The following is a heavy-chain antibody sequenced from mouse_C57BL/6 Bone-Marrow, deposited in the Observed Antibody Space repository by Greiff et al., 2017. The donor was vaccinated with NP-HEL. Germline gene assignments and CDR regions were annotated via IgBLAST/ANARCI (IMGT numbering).Heavy chain of an antibody. Sequence: EVMLVESGEGLVKPGGSLKLSCAASGFTFSSYAMSWVRQTPEKRLEWVAYISSGGDYIYYADTVKGRFTISRDNARNPLYLQMSSLKSEDTAMYYCTRDYWPYAMDYWGQGTSVTVSS. D-gene: IGHD1-1*01. CDR3: TRDYWPYAMDY. V-gene: IGHV5-9-1*02. CDR1: GFTFSSYA. CDR2: ISSGGDYI. J-gene: IGHJ4*01.